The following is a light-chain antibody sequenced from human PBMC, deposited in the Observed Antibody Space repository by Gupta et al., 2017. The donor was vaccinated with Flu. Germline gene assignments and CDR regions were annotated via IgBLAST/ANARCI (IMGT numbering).Light chain of an antibody. CDR1: RSIIGNSY. V-gene: IGLV1-51*02. Sequence: QSVFTQPPSVSAAPGQKVTISCSGSRSIIGNSYVSWYQKLPGTAPKLLIYENDQRPSVIPDRFSGSKSGTSATLDITGLQTGDESDYYCAAWDTRLSALLFGTGTRVTVL. J-gene: IGLJ1*01. CDR3: AAWDTRLSALL. CDR2: END.